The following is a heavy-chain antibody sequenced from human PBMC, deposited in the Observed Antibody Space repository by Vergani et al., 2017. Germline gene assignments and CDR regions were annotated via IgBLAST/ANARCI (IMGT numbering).Heavy chain of an antibody. V-gene: IGHV1-69*04. CDR2: IIPILGIA. CDR3: VRVPPAAENYYYYGMDV. Sequence: QVQLVKSGAEVKKPGSSVKVSCKASGGTFNNCATSWVRQAPGQGLEWMGRIIPILGIANYAQKFQGRVTITADKSTSTAYMELSSLRSEYTAVYYCVRVPPAAENYYYYGMDVWGQGTTVTVSS. D-gene: IGHD2-2*01. CDR1: GGTFNNCA. J-gene: IGHJ6*02.